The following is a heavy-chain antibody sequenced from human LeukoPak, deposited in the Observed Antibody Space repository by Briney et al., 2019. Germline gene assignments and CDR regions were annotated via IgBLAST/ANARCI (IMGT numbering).Heavy chain of an antibody. Sequence: GRSLRLSCAASGFTFSSYAMHWVRQAPGKGLEWVAVISYDGSNKYYADSVKGRFTISRDNSKNTLYLQMNSLRAEDTAVYYCAKDGYYYDSSDWGQGTLVTVSS. J-gene: IGHJ4*02. V-gene: IGHV3-30-3*01. CDR2: ISYDGSNK. CDR1: GFTFSSYA. CDR3: AKDGYYYDSSD. D-gene: IGHD3-22*01.